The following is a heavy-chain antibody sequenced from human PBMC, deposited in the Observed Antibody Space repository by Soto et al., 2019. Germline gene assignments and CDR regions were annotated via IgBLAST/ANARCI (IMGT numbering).Heavy chain of an antibody. Sequence: QVQLQESGPGLVKPSQTLSLICTVSGGSISSGDYYWTWIRQPPGKGLEWIGCIYYSGATFYNPSLQSRLSISIDTSKDRFSLNLSSVPAAVTAVYYCARPPTPLRATDAFDMWGQGTSVIVSS. V-gene: IGHV4-30-4*08. CDR2: IYYSGAT. CDR1: GGSISSGDYY. D-gene: IGHD4-4*01. CDR3: ARPPTPLRATDAFDM. J-gene: IGHJ3*02.